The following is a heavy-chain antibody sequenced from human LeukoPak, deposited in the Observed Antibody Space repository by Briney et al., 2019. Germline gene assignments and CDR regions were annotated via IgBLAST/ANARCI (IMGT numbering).Heavy chain of an antibody. J-gene: IGHJ6*03. D-gene: IGHD3-22*01. CDR1: GYTFTSYG. Sequence: APVKVSCKASGYTFTSYGISWVRQAPGQGLEWMGWISAYNGNTNYAQKLQGRVTMTTDTSTNTAYMELRSLRSDDTAVYYCARRYYDSSGYYYKVNYYYYMDVWGKGTTVTVSS. V-gene: IGHV1-18*01. CDR2: ISAYNGNT. CDR3: ARRYYDSSGYYYKVNYYYYMDV.